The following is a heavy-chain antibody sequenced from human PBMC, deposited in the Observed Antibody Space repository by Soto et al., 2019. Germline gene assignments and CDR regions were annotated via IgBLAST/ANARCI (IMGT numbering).Heavy chain of an antibody. CDR3: ATTTVTYDAFDI. CDR1: GFTFSDHY. J-gene: IGHJ3*02. D-gene: IGHD4-4*01. Sequence: GGSLRLSCAASGFTFSDHYMDWVRQAPGKGLEWVGRTRNKANSYTTEYAASVKGRFTISRDDSKNSLYLQMNSLKTEDTAVYYCATTTVTYDAFDIWGQGTMVTVS. V-gene: IGHV3-72*01. CDR2: TRNKANSYTT.